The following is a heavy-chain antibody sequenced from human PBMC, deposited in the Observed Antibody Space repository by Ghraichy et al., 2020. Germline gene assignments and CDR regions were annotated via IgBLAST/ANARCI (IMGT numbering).Heavy chain of an antibody. V-gene: IGHV4-30-4*01. D-gene: IGHD6-13*01. Sequence: SETLSLTCNVSGDSFNDANYYWSWIRQAPGTGLEWLGFIFYNGDTNYNPSLKTRLTISGDTSKSQFYLKLTSVTAADTAVYFCARQHFRRQWFDPWGQGTLVSVSS. J-gene: IGHJ5*02. CDR2: IFYNGDT. CDR1: GDSFNDANYY. CDR3: ARQHFRRQWFDP.